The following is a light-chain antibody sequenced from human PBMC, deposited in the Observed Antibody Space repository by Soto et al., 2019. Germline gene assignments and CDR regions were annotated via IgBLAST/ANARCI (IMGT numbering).Light chain of an antibody. CDR2: GSS. J-gene: IGKJ2*01. CDR1: QSVSNKY. Sequence: EVVLTQSPGTLSLSPGERATLSCRASQSVSNKYLAWYQQKPGQAPRLLIFGSSDRATGIPDRFSGSGSGPSFTLTISRLEPEDIAVYYCQQYGSSPPYTFGQGTKLEIK. CDR3: QQYGSSPPYT. V-gene: IGKV3-20*01.